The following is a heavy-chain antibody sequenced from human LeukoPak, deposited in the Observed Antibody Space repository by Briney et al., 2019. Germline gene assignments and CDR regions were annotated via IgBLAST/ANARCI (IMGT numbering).Heavy chain of an antibody. CDR3: GRHAYGDSSAAFDI. CDR2: VYRRGST. V-gene: IGHV4-4*02. CDR1: GFTFSNAW. Sequence: GSLRLSCAASGFTFSNAWMNWVRQAPGKGLEWIGEVYRRGSTSYNPSLKSRVVISIDKSKNQYSLNLNSVTAADTAMYYCGRHAYGDSSAAFDIWGQGTMVIVSS. J-gene: IGHJ3*02. D-gene: IGHD4-17*01.